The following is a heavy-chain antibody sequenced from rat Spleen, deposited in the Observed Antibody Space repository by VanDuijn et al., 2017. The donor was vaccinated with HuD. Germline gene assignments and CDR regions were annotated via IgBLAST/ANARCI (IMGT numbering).Heavy chain of an antibody. J-gene: IGHJ3*01. V-gene: IGHV2-1*01. CDR3: ARDENGYVNLWFAH. Sequence: QVQLKESGPGLVQPSQTLSLTCTVSGFSLGSKSVHWVRQPPGKGLEWMGGIGGDGGTRYNPGPKPRLSITRDTSKGQVFLKMNSLQTEDTATYYCARDENGYVNLWFAHWVQGTLVTVSS. CDR2: IGGDGGT. CDR1: GFSLGSKS. D-gene: IGHD2-3*01.